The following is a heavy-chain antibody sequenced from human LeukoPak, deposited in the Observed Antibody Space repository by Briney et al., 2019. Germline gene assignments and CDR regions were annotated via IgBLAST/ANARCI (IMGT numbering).Heavy chain of an antibody. CDR2: ISVYNGDT. V-gene: IGHV1-18*01. J-gene: IGHJ4*02. CDR1: GYIFTSYG. CDR3: ARDYPVISAAGASDF. D-gene: IGHD4-23*01. Sequence: GASVKVSCKASGYIFTSYGISWVRQAPGQGLEWMGWISVYNGDTTYAQKLQGRVTLTTDTSTTTAYMELRSLRYDDTAVYYCARDYPVISAAGASDFWGQGTLATVSS.